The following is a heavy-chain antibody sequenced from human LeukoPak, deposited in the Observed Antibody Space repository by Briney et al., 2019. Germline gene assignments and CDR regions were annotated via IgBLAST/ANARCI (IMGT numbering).Heavy chain of an antibody. Sequence: PSETLSLTCTVSGGPASSSSYYWSWIRQPPGKGLEWIGGISHSGTNYNNPSLKSRVSVSIDTSKNQFSVKLTSVTAADTAIYYCASLGTLRSWGQGTLVTVSS. CDR1: GGPASSSSYY. V-gene: IGHV4-39*01. CDR2: ISHSGTN. D-gene: IGHD7-27*01. CDR3: ASLGTLRS. J-gene: IGHJ5*02.